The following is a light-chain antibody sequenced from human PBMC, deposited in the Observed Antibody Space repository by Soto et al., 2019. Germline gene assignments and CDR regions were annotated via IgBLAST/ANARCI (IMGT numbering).Light chain of an antibody. CDR3: CSYAGSSTFYV. CDR1: SSDVGSYNL. Sequence: QSALTQPASVSGSPGQSITISCTGTSSDVGSYNLVSWYQQQPGKAPKLMIYEVSKRPSGVSNRFSGSKSGNTASLTISGLQAEDEADYYCCSYAGSSTFYVFGTGTKLTV. V-gene: IGLV2-23*02. J-gene: IGLJ1*01. CDR2: EVS.